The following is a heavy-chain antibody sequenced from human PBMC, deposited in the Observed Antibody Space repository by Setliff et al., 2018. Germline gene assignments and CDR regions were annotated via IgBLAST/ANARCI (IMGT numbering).Heavy chain of an antibody. Sequence: ASVKVSCKASGYTFTSYGISWVRQAPGQGLEWMGWISAYNGNTNYAPKFAGRVTMTRDTPISTVYMELSLLTSDDTAVYFCARRDGRSGYLGFDLWGHGSLVTVSS. CDR1: GYTFTSYG. V-gene: IGHV1-18*01. J-gene: IGHJ4*01. CDR2: ISAYNGNT. D-gene: IGHD3-22*01. CDR3: ARRDGRSGYLGFDL.